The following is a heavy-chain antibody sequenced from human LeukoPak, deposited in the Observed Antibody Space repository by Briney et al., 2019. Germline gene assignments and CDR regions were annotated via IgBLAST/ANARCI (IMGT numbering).Heavy chain of an antibody. Sequence: GGSLRLSCAASGFSFSNYAMHWVRQAPGKGLEWVAVIPYDGSNKYYADSVKGRFTISRDNSKNTLYLQMNSLRAEDTAVYYCARAASRWDYWGRGTLVTVSS. CDR2: IPYDGSNK. CDR3: ARAASRWDY. CDR1: GFSFSNYA. V-gene: IGHV3-30*04. D-gene: IGHD6-19*01. J-gene: IGHJ4*02.